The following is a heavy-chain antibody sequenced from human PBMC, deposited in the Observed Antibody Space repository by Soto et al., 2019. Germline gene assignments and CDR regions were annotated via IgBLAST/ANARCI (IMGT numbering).Heavy chain of an antibody. V-gene: IGHV3-30*18. CDR1: GFTLTTYG. D-gene: IGHD6-13*01. Sequence: GGSLRLSCAASGFTLTTYGMHLVRQAPGKGLEWVASMSYDGTKEYYADSVKGRFTISRDSSRNTLFLQLNSLRAEDTAVYYCAKEFGSTWIDYWGEGT. CDR3: AKEFGSTWIDY. J-gene: IGHJ4*02. CDR2: MSYDGTKE.